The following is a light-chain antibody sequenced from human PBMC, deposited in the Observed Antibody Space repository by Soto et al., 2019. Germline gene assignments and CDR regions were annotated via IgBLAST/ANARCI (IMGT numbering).Light chain of an antibody. J-gene: IGLJ2*01. V-gene: IGLV1-40*01. CDR3: QTYDSSLSGVV. CDR2: VNT. CDR1: SSNIGAGYD. Sequence: QSVLTQPPSVSGAPGQRVTISCTGSSSNIGAGYDVHWYQQFPGTAPKLLIYVNTNRPSGVPDRFSGSKSGTSASLAITGLQAEDEADYYCQTYDSSLSGVVFGKGTQLTVL.